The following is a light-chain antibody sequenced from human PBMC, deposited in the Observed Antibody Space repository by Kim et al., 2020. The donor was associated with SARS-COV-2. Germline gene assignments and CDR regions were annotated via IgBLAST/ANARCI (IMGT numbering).Light chain of an antibody. V-gene: IGKV1-33*01. CDR1: QDINYS. CDR2: DAS. CDR3: NQYDTLPLT. J-gene: IGKJ4*01. Sequence: DIQLTQSPSSLSASVGDRVTISCQASQDINYSLNWYQQKPGKAPKLLIYDASNLEMGVPSRFSGSRSETDFTFTISSLQPEDFATYFCNQYDTLPLTFGGGTKVDIK.